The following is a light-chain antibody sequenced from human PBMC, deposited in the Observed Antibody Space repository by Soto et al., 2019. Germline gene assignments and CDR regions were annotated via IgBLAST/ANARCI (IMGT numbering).Light chain of an antibody. Sequence: EIVLTQSPGTLSLSPGERATLSCRSSQSVSSSYLTWYQQKPGQAPRLLIYGASSRATGIPDRFSGSGSGTYFTLTISRLEPEDFAVYYCQQYGSSPLFSFGPGTKV. CDR2: GAS. J-gene: IGKJ3*01. CDR1: QSVSSSY. V-gene: IGKV3-20*01. CDR3: QQYGSSPLFS.